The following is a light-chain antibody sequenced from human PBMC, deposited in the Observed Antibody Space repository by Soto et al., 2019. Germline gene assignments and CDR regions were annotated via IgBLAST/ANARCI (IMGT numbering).Light chain of an antibody. Sequence: YELTQPPSVSVAPGQTARITCGGNNIGGKSVHWYQQKPGQAPVLVVYDDSDRPSGIPDRFSGSNSGDTATLTIRRVEAGDEADYYCHVWDSSSDHYVFGTGTKV. J-gene: IGLJ1*01. CDR2: DDS. CDR1: NIGGKS. CDR3: HVWDSSSDHYV. V-gene: IGLV3-21*02.